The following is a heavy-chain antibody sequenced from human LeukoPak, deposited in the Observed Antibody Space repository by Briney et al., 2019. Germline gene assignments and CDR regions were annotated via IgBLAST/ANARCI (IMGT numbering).Heavy chain of an antibody. Sequence: SETLSLTCTVSGGSISSYYWSWIRQPPGKGLEWIGYIYYSGSTNYNPSLKSRVTISVDTSKNQFSLKLSSVTAADTAVYYCAGVGYSSSSFDYWGQGTLVTVSS. D-gene: IGHD6-6*01. J-gene: IGHJ4*02. V-gene: IGHV4-59*01. CDR3: AGVGYSSSSFDY. CDR2: IYYSGST. CDR1: GGSISSYY.